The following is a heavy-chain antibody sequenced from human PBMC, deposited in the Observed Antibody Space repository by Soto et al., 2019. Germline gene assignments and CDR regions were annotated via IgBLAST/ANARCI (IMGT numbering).Heavy chain of an antibody. J-gene: IGHJ6*02. CDR1: GFSFTTYP. CDR3: TTALHFNGNEYLYGVDV. D-gene: IGHD1-20*01. CDR2: ISANGRGT. V-gene: IGHV3-23*01. Sequence: EVQLLESGGGLVQPGGSLRLSCATSGFSFTTYPMSWVRQAPGKGLEWVTAISANGRGTSYADSVKGRFTILRDNSKNTLYLQMNSLRAEDTAVYYCTTALHFNGNEYLYGVDVWGQATTVTVS.